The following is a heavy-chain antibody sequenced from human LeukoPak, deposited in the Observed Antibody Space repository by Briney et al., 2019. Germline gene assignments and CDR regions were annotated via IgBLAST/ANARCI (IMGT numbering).Heavy chain of an antibody. D-gene: IGHD5-18*01. Sequence: GASVKVSCKASGYTFTGYYMHWVRQAPGQGLEWMGIINPSGGSTSYAQKFQGRVTMTRDTSTSTVYMELSSLRSEDTAVYYCARSSYSYGSGYAFDIWGQGTMVTVSS. CDR3: ARSSYSYGSGYAFDI. CDR1: GYTFTGYY. CDR2: INPSGGST. V-gene: IGHV1-46*01. J-gene: IGHJ3*02.